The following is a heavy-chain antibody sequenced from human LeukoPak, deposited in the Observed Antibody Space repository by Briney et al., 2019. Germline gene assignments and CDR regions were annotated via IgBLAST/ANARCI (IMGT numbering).Heavy chain of an antibody. Sequence: GGSLRLSCAASGFTFSSYWMSWVRQAPGKGLEWVSAISGSGGSTYYADSVKGRFTISRDNSKNTLYLQMNSLRAEDTAVYYCAAPGGIGTALDYWGQGTLVTVSS. V-gene: IGHV3-23*01. J-gene: IGHJ4*01. CDR2: ISGSGGST. CDR1: GFTFSSYW. CDR3: AAPGGIGTALDY. D-gene: IGHD6-13*01.